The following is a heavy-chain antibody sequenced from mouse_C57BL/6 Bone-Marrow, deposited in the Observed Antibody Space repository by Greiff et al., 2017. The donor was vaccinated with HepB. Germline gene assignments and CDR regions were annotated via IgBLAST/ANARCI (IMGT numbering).Heavy chain of an antibody. D-gene: IGHD2-10*01. CDR1: GFSFNTYA. J-gene: IGHJ1*03. V-gene: IGHV10-1*01. CDR2: IRSKSNNYAT. CDR3: VRHDPTGYFDV. Sequence: EVKLQESGGGLVQPKGSLKLSCAASGFSFNTYAMNWVRQAPGKGLEWVARIRSKSNNYATYYADSVKDRFTISRDDSESMLYLQMNNLKTEDTAMYYCVRHDPTGYFDVWGTGTTVTVSS.